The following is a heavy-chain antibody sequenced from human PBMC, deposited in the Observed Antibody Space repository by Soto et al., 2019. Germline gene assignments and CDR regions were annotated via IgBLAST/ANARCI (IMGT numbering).Heavy chain of an antibody. D-gene: IGHD3-16*01. CDR3: ARYYYGPRSYLPYYYYYGMDV. CDR1: GGSISSSSYY. Sequence: PSETLSLTCTVSGGSISSSSYYWGWIRQPPGKGLEWIGSIYYSGSTYYNPSLKSLVTISVDTSKNQFSLKLSSVTAADTAVYYCARYYYGPRSYLPYYYYYGMDVWGQGTTVTAP. J-gene: IGHJ6*02. V-gene: IGHV4-39*01. CDR2: IYYSGST.